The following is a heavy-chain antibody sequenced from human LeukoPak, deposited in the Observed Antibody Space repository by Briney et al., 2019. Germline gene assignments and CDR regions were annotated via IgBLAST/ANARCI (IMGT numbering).Heavy chain of an antibody. V-gene: IGHV3-30*04. Sequence: GGSLRLSCAASGFTFRSYAMHWVRQAPGKGLEWVAVISYDGSNKYYADSVKGRFTISRDNSKNTLYLQMNSLRAEDTAVYYCAKLGVDYWGQGTLVTVSS. CDR2: ISYDGSNK. D-gene: IGHD2-15*01. J-gene: IGHJ4*02. CDR1: GFTFRSYA. CDR3: AKLGVDY.